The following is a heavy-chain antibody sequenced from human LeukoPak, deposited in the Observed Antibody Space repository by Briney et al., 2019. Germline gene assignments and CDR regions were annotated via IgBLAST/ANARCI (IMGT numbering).Heavy chain of an antibody. CDR1: GYTFTSYA. V-gene: IGHV7-4-1*02. CDR3: ASSSDQRYPYYYGMDV. J-gene: IGHJ6*02. D-gene: IGHD3-10*01. CDR2: INTNTGNP. Sequence: ASVKVSCKASGYTFTSYAMNWVRQAPGQGLEWMGWINTNTGNPTYAQGFTGRFVFSLDTSVSTAYLQISSLKAEDTAVYYCASSSDQRYPYYYGMDVWGQGTTVTVSS.